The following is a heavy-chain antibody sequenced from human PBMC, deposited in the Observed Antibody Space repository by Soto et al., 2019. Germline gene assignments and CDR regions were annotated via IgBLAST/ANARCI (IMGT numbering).Heavy chain of an antibody. CDR3: ANFTTGTIHFDY. CDR2: IIPIFGTA. J-gene: IGHJ4*02. Sequence: ASVKVSCKASGGTFSSYAISWVRQAPGQGLEWMGGIIPIFGTANYAQKFQGRVTITADKSTSTAYMDVRSLHSDDTAVYYCANFTTGTIHFDYWGQGTPVTVSS. CDR1: GGTFSSYA. V-gene: IGHV1-69*06. D-gene: IGHD1-1*01.